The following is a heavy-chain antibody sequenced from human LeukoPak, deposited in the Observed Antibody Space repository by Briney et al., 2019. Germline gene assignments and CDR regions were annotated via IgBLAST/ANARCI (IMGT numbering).Heavy chain of an antibody. J-gene: IGHJ4*02. Sequence: PGGSLRLSCAASGFTVSSNYMSWVRQAPGKGLEWVSVIYSGGNTYYADSVKGRFTISRDNSKNTLYLQMNSLRAEDTAVYYCARDGGYSGYDADCWGQGTLVTVSS. CDR3: ARDGGYSGYDADC. D-gene: IGHD5-12*01. CDR2: IYSGGNT. V-gene: IGHV3-53*01. CDR1: GFTVSSNY.